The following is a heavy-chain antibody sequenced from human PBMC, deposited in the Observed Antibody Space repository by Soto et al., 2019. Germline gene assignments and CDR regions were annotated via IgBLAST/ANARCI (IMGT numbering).Heavy chain of an antibody. J-gene: IGHJ6*02. D-gene: IGHD3-10*01. Sequence: PGGPLRHSCPASGSTFSTHGIHRVRQAPGKGLEWVAVITYDGSNKYYADSVKGRFTISRDNSKDTLYLQMNSLRAEDTAVYYCARTRGAIINDIATTDMDVWGQGTTVTVSS. V-gene: IGHV3-30*03. CDR2: ITYDGSNK. CDR1: GSTFSTHG. CDR3: ARTRGAIINDIATTDMDV.